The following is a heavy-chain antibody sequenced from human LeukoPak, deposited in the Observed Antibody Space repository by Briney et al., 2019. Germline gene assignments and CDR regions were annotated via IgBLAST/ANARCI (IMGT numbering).Heavy chain of an antibody. V-gene: IGHV3-30*02. CDR2: IRCDETNK. D-gene: IGHD2-2*03. CDR1: GFSFSSFG. CDR3: AKSQRGYCSSTSCYGDY. J-gene: IGHJ4*02. Sequence: GGSLRLSCAASGFSFSSFGMHWVRQAPGKGLEWVAFIRCDETNKFYADSVKGRFTISRDNSNNTLYLQMNSLRAEDSAVYHCAKSQRGYCSSTSCYGDYWGQGTLVTVSS.